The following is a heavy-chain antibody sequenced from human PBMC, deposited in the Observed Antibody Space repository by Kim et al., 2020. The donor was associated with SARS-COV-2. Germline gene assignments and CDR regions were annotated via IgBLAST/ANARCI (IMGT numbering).Heavy chain of an antibody. J-gene: IGHJ5*02. V-gene: IGHV4-39*01. CDR3: ARRTIREVFFDP. CDR2: VYYNGDT. D-gene: IGHD1-1*01. Sequence: SETLSLTCTVSGGSIRSPFYYWAWIRQPPGKGLQLIGTVYYNGDTFHNLSLKSRVTISIDTSKDQFSLDLGSVTAADTALYFCARRTIREVFFDPWGQGTLVVVS. CDR1: GGSIRSPFYY.